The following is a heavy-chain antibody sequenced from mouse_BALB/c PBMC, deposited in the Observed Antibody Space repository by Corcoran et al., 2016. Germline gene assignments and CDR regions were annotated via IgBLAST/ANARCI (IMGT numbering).Heavy chain of an antibody. J-gene: IGHJ1*01. CDR1: GCNSKDTY. CDR2: IDPSNGNT. Sequence: EVQLQQSGAELVKPGASVKLSCTASGCNSKDTYMHWMKQRPEQGMEWIGRIDPSNGNTKYDPKFQGKATITTDTSSNTAYLQLSSLTSDDTAVYYCANCDWYFDVWCSGTTVTVS. CDR3: ANCDWYFDV. V-gene: IGHV14-3*02.